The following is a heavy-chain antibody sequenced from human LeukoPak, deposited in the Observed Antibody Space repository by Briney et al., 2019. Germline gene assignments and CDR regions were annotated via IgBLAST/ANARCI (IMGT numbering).Heavy chain of an antibody. J-gene: IGHJ3*02. CDR2: INPNNGGT. V-gene: IGHV1-2*02. CDR3: ARGGSRSSGAFDI. CDR1: GYTFTGYY. D-gene: IGHD6-13*01. Sequence: ASVKVCCKASGYTFTGYYLHWVREAPGQGLEWVVWINPNNGGTNYAQTFQGRVTMTSDTSLSTAYMELSRPRFDDTAGYYCARGGSRSSGAFDIWGQGKMVTVSS.